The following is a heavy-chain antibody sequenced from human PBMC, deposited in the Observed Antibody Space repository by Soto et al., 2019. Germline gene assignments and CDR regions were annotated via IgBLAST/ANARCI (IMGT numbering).Heavy chain of an antibody. CDR3: ARVGYYDYVWVSYGVAH. CDR1: GYIFAGYY. D-gene: IGHD3-16*01. Sequence: QVQLVQSGAEVKMPGASVKVSCKASGYIFAGYYMAWVRQAPGQGLEWMGWINPNGGATDYPPQFQDRVTMTRDMSITTAYMDLTRLTSDDTAVYYCARVGYYDYVWVSYGVAHWGQGTLITVSS. V-gene: IGHV1-2*02. J-gene: IGHJ4*02. CDR2: INPNGGAT.